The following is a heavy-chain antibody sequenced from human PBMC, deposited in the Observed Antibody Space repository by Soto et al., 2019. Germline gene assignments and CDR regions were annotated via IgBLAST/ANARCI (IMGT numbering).Heavy chain of an antibody. CDR3: AKDLDDSSLFDY. CDR1: GFTFSSYA. J-gene: IGHJ4*02. Sequence: EVQLLESGGGLVQPGGSLRLSCAASGFTFSSYAMSWVRQAPGKELEWVSAISGSGGSTYYADSVKGRFTISRDNSKNTLYLQMNSLRAEDTAVYYCAKDLDDSSLFDYWGQGTLVTVSS. V-gene: IGHV3-23*01. CDR2: ISGSGGST. D-gene: IGHD6-6*01.